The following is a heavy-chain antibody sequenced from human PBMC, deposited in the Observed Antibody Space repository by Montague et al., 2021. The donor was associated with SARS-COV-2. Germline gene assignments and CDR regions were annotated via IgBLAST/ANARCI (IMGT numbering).Heavy chain of an antibody. CDR3: ERRGDYGGPRVDY. CDR1: GGSVSSRSYY. J-gene: IGHJ4*02. V-gene: IGHV4-39*01. Sequence: SETLSLTCTVSGGSVSSRSYYRGWIRQPPGKGLEWIGSIYYSGSTHCNPSLKSSVTISVDTSKNQFSLKLSSVTDTDTAVYACERRGDYGGPRVDYWGQGTLVSVSS. CDR2: IYYSGST. D-gene: IGHD4-23*01.